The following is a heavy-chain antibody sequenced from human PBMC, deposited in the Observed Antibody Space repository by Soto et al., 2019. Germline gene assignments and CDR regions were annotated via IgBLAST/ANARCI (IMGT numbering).Heavy chain of an antibody. CDR2: IYWDDDK. CDR3: AHTDQSEAEFFFDV. D-gene: IGHD3-3*01. Sequence: QITLEESGPTPVKPTQTLTLTCTFSGFSLNTGKKGVGWISQPPGKALEWLAVIYWDDDKRYSPSLESRLTITKDSSKNQVVLQITNVDPVDTGTYYCAHTDQSEAEFFFDVWGQGTTVTVSS. J-gene: IGHJ3*01. CDR1: GFSLNTGKKG. V-gene: IGHV2-5*02.